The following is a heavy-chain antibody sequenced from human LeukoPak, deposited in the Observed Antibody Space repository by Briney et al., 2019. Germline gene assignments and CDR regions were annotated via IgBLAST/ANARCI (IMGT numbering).Heavy chain of an antibody. Sequence: SETLSLTCIVSGGSISSYYWSWIRQPPGKGLEWIGYISYSGSTDYNPSIKSRVTTSLETSTNRFSLILSSVTAADTAVYYCARETRLHSGSYSNDAFDIWGQGTMVTVSS. V-gene: IGHV4-59*01. CDR2: ISYSGST. CDR3: ARETRLHSGSYSNDAFDI. J-gene: IGHJ3*02. D-gene: IGHD1-26*01. CDR1: GGSISSYY.